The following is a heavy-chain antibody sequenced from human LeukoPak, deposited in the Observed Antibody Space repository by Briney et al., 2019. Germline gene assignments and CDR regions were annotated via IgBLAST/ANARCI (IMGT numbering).Heavy chain of an antibody. CDR3: ARYRGKYFDWFFDY. CDR1: GGSISSYY. CDR2: IYYSGST. Sequence: PSETLSLTCTVSGGSISSYYWSWIRQPPGKGLEWIGYIYYSGSTNYNPSLKSRVTISVDTSKNQFSLKLSSVTAADTAVYYCARYRGKYFDWFFDYWGQGTLVTVSS. J-gene: IGHJ4*02. D-gene: IGHD3-9*01. V-gene: IGHV4-59*08.